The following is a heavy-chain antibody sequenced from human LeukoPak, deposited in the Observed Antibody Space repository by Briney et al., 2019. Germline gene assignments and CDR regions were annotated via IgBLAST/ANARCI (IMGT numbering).Heavy chain of an antibody. CDR3: ARHENYYDSSGYYYEVEY. V-gene: IGHV5-10-1*01. CDR2: IDPSDSYT. J-gene: IGHJ4*02. CDR1: GYSFTSYW. D-gene: IGHD3-22*01. Sequence: GESLQISCKGSGYSFTSYWISWVRQMPGKGLEWMGRIDPSDSYTNYSPSFQGHVTISADKSISTAYLQWSSLKASDTAMYYCARHENYYDSSGYYYEVEYWGQGTLVTVSS.